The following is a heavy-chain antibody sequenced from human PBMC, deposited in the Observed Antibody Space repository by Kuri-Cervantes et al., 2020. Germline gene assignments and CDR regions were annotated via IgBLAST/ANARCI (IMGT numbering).Heavy chain of an antibody. V-gene: IGHV3-21*01. D-gene: IGHD3-10*01. CDR3: ARDYDPMILWFGESYYDYGMDV. CDR1: GFTFRTHE. Sequence: GESLKISCTVSGFTFRTHEFNWVRQAPGKGLEWVSSISSSSSYIYYADSVKGRFTISRDSAKNSLYLQMNSLRAEDTAVYYCARDYDPMILWFGESYYDYGMDVWGQGTTVTVSS. J-gene: IGHJ6*02. CDR2: ISSSSSYI.